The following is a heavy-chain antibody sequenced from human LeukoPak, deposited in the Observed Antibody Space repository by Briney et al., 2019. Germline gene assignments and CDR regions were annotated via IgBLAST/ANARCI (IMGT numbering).Heavy chain of an antibody. D-gene: IGHD5-18*01. J-gene: IGHJ4*02. CDR2: ISSSGSTI. Sequence: PGGSLRLSCAASGFTFSSYEMNWVRQAPGKGLEWVSYISSSGSTIYYADSVKGRFTISRDNAKNSLYLQMNSLRAEDTAVYYCARDDEYSYGTTDYWGQGTLVTVSS. CDR3: ARDDEYSYGTTDY. V-gene: IGHV3-48*03. CDR1: GFTFSSYE.